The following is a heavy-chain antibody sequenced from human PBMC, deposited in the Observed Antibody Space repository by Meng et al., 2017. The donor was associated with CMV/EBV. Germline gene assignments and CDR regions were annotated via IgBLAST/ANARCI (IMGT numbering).Heavy chain of an antibody. CDR2: MYYSGST. CDR1: GGSISSSSYY. V-gene: IGHV4-39*07. J-gene: IGHJ4*02. D-gene: IGHD6-19*01. Sequence: QLPLQESGPGLVKPSGTLSLTCTVSGGSISSSSYYWGWIRQPPGKGLEWIGSMYYSGSTYYNPSLKSRVTISVDTSKNQFSLKLSSVTAADTAVYYCARDSAVAGVVDYWGQGTLVTVSS. CDR3: ARDSAVAGVVDY.